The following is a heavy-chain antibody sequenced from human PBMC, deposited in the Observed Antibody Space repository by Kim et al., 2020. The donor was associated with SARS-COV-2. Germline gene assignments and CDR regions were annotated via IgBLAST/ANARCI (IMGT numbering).Heavy chain of an antibody. D-gene: IGHD3-22*01. CDR2: IYSGGTST. CDR3: AKVSRPMIVVADAFDI. Sequence: GGSLRLSCAASGFTFSSYAMSWVRQAPGKGLEWVSVIYSGGTSTYYADSVKGRFTISRDNSKNTLYLQMNSLRAEDTAVYFCAKVSRPMIVVADAFDIWGQGTMVAVSS. CDR1: GFTFSSYA. J-gene: IGHJ3*02. V-gene: IGHV3-23*03.